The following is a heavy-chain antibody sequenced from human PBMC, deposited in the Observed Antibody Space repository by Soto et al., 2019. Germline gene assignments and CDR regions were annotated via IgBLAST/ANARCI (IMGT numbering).Heavy chain of an antibody. CDR3: ARALMVRGKIKDNSDSWFDP. V-gene: IGHV1-69*13. CDR1: GGTFSSYA. J-gene: IGHJ5*02. Sequence: ASVKVSCKASGGTFSSYAISWVRQAPGQGLEWMGGIIPIFGTANYAQKFQGRVTITADESTSTAYMELSSLRSEDTAVYYCARALMVRGKIKDNSDSWFDPWGQGTLVTVSS. CDR2: IIPIFGTA. D-gene: IGHD3-10*01.